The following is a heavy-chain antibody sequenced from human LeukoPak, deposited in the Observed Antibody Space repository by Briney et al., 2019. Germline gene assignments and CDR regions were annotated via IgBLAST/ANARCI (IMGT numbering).Heavy chain of an antibody. V-gene: IGHV1-18*01. CDR3: ARVNYYDSSGYCYYFDY. Sequence: ASVKVSCKASGYTFTSYGISWVRQAPGQGLEWMGWISAYNGNTNYAQKLQGRVTMTTDTSTSPAYMELRSLRSDDTAVYYCARVNYYDSSGYCYYFDYWGQGTLVTVSS. CDR2: ISAYNGNT. D-gene: IGHD3-22*01. CDR1: GYTFTSYG. J-gene: IGHJ4*02.